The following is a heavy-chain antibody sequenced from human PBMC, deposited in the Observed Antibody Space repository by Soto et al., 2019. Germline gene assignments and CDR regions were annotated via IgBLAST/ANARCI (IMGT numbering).Heavy chain of an antibody. CDR2: IWYDGSNK. CDR1: GFTFSSYG. D-gene: IGHD4-17*01. J-gene: IGHJ6*03. Sequence: QVQLVESGGGVVQPGRSLRLSCAASGFTFSSYGMHWVRQAPGKGLEWVAVIWYDGSNKYYAESVKGRFTISRDNSKNTLYLQMNSLRAEDTAVYYCARAGDYGPEGYYYYYMDVWGKGTTVTVSS. CDR3: ARAGDYGPEGYYYYYMDV. V-gene: IGHV3-33*01.